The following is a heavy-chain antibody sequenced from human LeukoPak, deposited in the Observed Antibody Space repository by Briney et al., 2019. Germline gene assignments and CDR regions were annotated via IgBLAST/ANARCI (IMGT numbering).Heavy chain of an antibody. CDR1: GGSISSYY. CDR2: IYYSGST. J-gene: IGHJ5*02. Sequence: RTSETLSLTCTVSGGSISSYYWSWIRQPPGKGLEWIGYIYYSGSTNYNPSLKSRVTISVDTSKNQFSLKLSSVTAADTAVYYCARALDYYYDSSGFRHWFDPGGQGTLVTVSS. CDR3: ARALDYYYDSSGFRHWFDP. D-gene: IGHD3-22*01. V-gene: IGHV4-59*01.